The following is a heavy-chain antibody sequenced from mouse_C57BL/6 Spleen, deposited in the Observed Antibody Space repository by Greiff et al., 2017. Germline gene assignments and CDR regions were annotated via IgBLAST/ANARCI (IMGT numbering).Heavy chain of an antibody. J-gene: IGHJ1*03. CDR3: ARGVILRSYWYFDV. Sequence: EVMLVESGGGLVKPGGSLKLSCAASGFTFSSYAMSWVRQTPEKRLEWVATISDGGSYTYYPDNVKGRFTISRDNAKNNLYLQMSHLKSEDTAMYYCARGVILRSYWYFDVWGTGTTVTVSS. V-gene: IGHV5-4*03. D-gene: IGHD1-1*01. CDR1: GFTFSSYA. CDR2: ISDGGSYT.